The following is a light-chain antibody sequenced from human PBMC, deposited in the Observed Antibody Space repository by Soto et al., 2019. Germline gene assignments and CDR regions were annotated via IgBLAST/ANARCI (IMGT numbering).Light chain of an antibody. CDR2: AAS. V-gene: IGKV1D-12*01. Sequence: DFQMTQSPSSVSASVGDRVTITCRARLGIGSWLAWYQQKPGKAPKLLIYAASTLRSGVPSRFSGSGSGTDFTLTISSLQPEDFATYYCQQAISFQVGGGTKVDSK. CDR1: LGIGSW. J-gene: IGKJ4*01. CDR3: QQAISFQ.